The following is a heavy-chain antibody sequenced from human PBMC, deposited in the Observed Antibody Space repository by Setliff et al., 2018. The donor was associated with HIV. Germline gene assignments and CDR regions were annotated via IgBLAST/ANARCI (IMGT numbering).Heavy chain of an antibody. V-gene: IGHV4-39*01. J-gene: IGHJ5*02. Sequence: TPSLTCPVPGDSMTSSTHYWAWIRQSPGKGLEWIGSVYISGTTFYNPPLKSRLTISVYTSKNQFSLKLSAVTAADTAVYYCARQGFDPWGQGTLVTVSS. CDR1: GDSMTSSTHY. CDR2: VYISGTT. CDR3: ARQGFDP.